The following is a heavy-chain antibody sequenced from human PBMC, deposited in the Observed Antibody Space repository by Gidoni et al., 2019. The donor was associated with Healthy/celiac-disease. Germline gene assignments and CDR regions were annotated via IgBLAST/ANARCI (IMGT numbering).Heavy chain of an antibody. D-gene: IGHD3-16*01. CDR3: ARHIRGLYTVGY. J-gene: IGHJ4*02. Sequence: QLQLHESGPGLVKPSETLCLTCTVSGGSISSSSYYWCWIRQPPGKGLEWIGSIYYSGSPYYNTSIKSRFNIAVDTYKNQFSMKLSSVAAADTAVYYCARHIRGLYTVGYWGQGTLVTVSS. V-gene: IGHV4-39*01. CDR1: GGSISSSSYY. CDR2: IYYSGSP.